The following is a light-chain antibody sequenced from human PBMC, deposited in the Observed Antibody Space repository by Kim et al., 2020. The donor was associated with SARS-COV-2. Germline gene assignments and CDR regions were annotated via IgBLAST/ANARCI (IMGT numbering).Light chain of an antibody. CDR3: NSRDSSGNHVV. V-gene: IGLV3-19*01. J-gene: IGLJ2*01. CDR1: SLRSYY. CDR2: GKN. Sequence: LGPTVRITCQGDSLRSYYASWYQQKPGQAPVLVIYGKNNRPSGIPDRFSGSSSGNTASLTITGAQAEDEADYYCNSRDSSGNHVVFGGGTQLTVL.